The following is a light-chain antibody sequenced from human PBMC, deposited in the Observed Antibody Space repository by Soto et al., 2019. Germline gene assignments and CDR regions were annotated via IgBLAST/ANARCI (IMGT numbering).Light chain of an antibody. CDR2: GAS. CDR1: QSVSSSP. Sequence: EIVLTQSPGTLSLSPGERATLSCRASQSVSSSPLAWYQQKPGQAPRLLMYGASTRATGIPDRFSGRWSGTDFTLTISRLEPEDFAVYYCQQYGSSPRTFGQGTKVEIK. V-gene: IGKV3-20*01. J-gene: IGKJ1*01. CDR3: QQYGSSPRT.